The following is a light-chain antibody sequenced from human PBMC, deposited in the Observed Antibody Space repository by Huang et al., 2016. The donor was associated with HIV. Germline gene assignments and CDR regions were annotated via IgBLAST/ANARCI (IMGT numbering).Light chain of an antibody. CDR1: QAISNS. V-gene: IGKV1-NL1*01. Sequence: DIQMTQSPSSLSASVGDSVTITCRASQAISNSLAWYQQKPGRAPKLRLYSTSALETGVPSRFSGSGSGTDYTLTITSLQPEDFATYYCQQYYSNPTFGGGTKVEIK. CDR2: STS. CDR3: QQYYSNPT. J-gene: IGKJ4*01.